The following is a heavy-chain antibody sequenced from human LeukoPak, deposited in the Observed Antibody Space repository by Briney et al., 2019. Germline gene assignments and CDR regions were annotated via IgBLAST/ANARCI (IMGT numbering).Heavy chain of an antibody. J-gene: IGHJ4*02. CDR1: GFTFSSYW. CDR3: ARDLRTPSDTNIAIDY. Sequence: GGSLRLSCAASGFTFSSYWMHWVRQAPGKGLVWVSRIKSDGSSASYADSVKGRFTISRDNAKNTLYLQMNSLRAEDTAVYYCARDLRTPSDTNIAIDYWGQGTLVTVSS. V-gene: IGHV3-74*01. D-gene: IGHD4-23*01. CDR2: IKSDGSSA.